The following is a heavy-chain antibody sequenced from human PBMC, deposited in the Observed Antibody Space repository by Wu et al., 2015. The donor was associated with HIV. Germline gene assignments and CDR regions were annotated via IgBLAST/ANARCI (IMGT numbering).Heavy chain of an antibody. V-gene: IGHV1-18*01. Sequence: QTHLRQSGPAVQRPGASVTVSCLASTYSFRTYGLAWVRQAPGQGLELMGWLSAHNGNTNYAQKFQDRITISTDTSAKTAYLQLRSLKSDDTATYYCVKVVHYYDGWGLDSWGQGTLVTV. CDR3: VKVVHYYDGWGLDS. D-gene: IGHD3-16*01. CDR2: LSAHNGNT. CDR1: TYSFRTYG. J-gene: IGHJ4*02.